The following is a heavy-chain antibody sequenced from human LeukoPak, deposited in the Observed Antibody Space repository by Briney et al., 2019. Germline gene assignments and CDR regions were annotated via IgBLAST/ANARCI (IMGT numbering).Heavy chain of an antibody. D-gene: IGHD2-15*01. CDR1: GGSISSYY. CDR3: ARRGDGSCFGHFQH. Sequence: SETLSLTCTVSGGSISSYYWSWIRQPPGKGLEWIGYIYYSGSTNYNPSLKSRVNMSVDTSKSQFSLKLSSVTAADTAVYYCARRGDGSCFGHFQHWGQGTLVTVSS. V-gene: IGHV4-59*08. CDR2: IYYSGST. J-gene: IGHJ1*01.